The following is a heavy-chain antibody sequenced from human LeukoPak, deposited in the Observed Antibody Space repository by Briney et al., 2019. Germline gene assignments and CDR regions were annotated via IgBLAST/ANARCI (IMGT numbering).Heavy chain of an antibody. Sequence: GGSLRLSCAASGFTFTGYAMSWVRQAPGKGLEWVSAIRGRGVTTYYADSVKGRFTISRDNSKNTLYLQMNSLRAEDTAVYYCAKDLQYGDYPRGYFDYWGQGTLVTVSS. V-gene: IGHV3-23*01. J-gene: IGHJ4*02. CDR2: IRGRGVTT. D-gene: IGHD4-17*01. CDR1: GFTFTGYA. CDR3: AKDLQYGDYPRGYFDY.